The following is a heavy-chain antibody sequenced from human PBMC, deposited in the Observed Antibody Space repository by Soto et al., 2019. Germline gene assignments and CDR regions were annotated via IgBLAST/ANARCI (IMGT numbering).Heavy chain of an antibody. CDR2: IYYSGTS. Sequence: ETLSLTCTVSGGSISDDTYYWGWIRQPPGKGLECIGSIYYSGTSSYNPSLESRVTMSVDTSKKQLSLRLRSVTATDTAVYYCGRLHGTSPACDPLAPWAHGTQVTVSS. J-gene: IGHJ5*02. D-gene: IGHD2-8*01. V-gene: IGHV4-39*01. CDR3: GRLHGTSPACDPLAP. CDR1: GGSISDDTYY.